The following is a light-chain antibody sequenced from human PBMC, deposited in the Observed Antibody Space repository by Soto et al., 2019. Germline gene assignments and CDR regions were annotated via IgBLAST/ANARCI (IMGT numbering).Light chain of an antibody. CDR1: SSDVGGYNY. V-gene: IGLV2-14*01. CDR3: SSYTSDNTPHVV. J-gene: IGLJ2*01. CDR2: EVS. Sequence: QSALTQPASVSGSPGQSITISCTGTSSDVGGYNYVSWYQQQSGKAPKLMIYEVSDRPSGVSNRFSGSKSGNTASLTISGLQAEDEADYYCSSYTSDNTPHVVFGGGTKVTVL.